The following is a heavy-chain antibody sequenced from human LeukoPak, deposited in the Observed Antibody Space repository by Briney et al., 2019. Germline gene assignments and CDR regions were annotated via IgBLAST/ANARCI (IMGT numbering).Heavy chain of an antibody. V-gene: IGHV1-46*01. CDR3: ASSRDGYNLLSL. CDR2: INPSGGST. Sequence: ASVKVSCKASGYTFTGYYMHWVRQAPGQGLEWMGIINPSGGSTSYAQKFQGRVTMTRDTSTSTVYMELSSLRPEDTAVYYCASSRDGYNLLSLWGQGTLVTVSS. J-gene: IGHJ4*02. D-gene: IGHD5-12*01. CDR1: GYTFTGYY.